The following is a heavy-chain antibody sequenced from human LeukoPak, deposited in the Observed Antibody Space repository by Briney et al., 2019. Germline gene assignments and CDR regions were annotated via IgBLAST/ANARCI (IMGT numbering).Heavy chain of an antibody. D-gene: IGHD1-7*01. CDR3: ARERITGTVDY. CDR2: IYYTGST. V-gene: IGHV4-59*01. CDR1: GGSITSYY. Sequence: SETLSLTCTVSGGSITSYYWSRIRQPPGKRLEWIGYIYYTGSTNYNPSLKSRVTISVDTSKNQFSLKVSSVTAADTAVYYCARERITGTVDYWGQGTLVTVSS. J-gene: IGHJ4*02.